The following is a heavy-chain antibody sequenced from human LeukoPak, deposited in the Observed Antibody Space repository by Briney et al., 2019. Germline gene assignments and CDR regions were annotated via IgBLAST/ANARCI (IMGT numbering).Heavy chain of an antibody. CDR2: MNPNSGNT. CDR3: ARGRLTMIVVGGADAFDI. J-gene: IGHJ3*02. V-gene: IGHV1-8*01. CDR1: GYTFTSYD. D-gene: IGHD3-22*01. Sequence: ASVKVSCKASGYTFTSYDINWVRQATGQGLEWMGWMNPNSGNTGYAQEFQGRVTMTRNTSISTAYMELSSLRSEDTAVYYCARGRLTMIVVGGADAFDIWGQGTMVTVSS.